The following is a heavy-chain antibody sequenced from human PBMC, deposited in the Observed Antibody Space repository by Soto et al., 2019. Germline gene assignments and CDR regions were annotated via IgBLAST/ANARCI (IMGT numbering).Heavy chain of an antibody. D-gene: IGHD5-18*01. CDR1: GFTFSSYT. CDR2: FSGRDATT. V-gene: IGHV3-23*01. Sequence: GGSLRLSCTASGFTFSSYTMSWVRQAPGKGLEWVSSFSGRDATTYYADSVKGRFTISRDNSKNTLYLQMNSLRAEDTAVYYCAKGSYGIYYYYGMDVWGQGTTVTVSS. J-gene: IGHJ6*02. CDR3: AKGSYGIYYYYGMDV.